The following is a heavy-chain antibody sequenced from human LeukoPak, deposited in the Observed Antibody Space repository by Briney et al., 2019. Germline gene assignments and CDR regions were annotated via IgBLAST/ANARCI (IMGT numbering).Heavy chain of an antibody. Sequence: GGSLRLSCAASGFTFSSYGMHWVRQAPGKGLEWVAVIWYDGSNKYYADSVKGRFTISRDNSKNTLYLQMNSLRAEDTAVYYCARDRDYGDYGVIDYWGQGTLVTVSS. CDR3: ARDRDYGDYGVIDY. CDR2: IWYDGSNK. D-gene: IGHD4-17*01. CDR1: GFTFSSYG. V-gene: IGHV3-33*08. J-gene: IGHJ4*02.